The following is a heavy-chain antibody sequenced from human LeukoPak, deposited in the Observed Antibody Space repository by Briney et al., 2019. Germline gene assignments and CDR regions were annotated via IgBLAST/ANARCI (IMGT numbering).Heavy chain of an antibody. D-gene: IGHD5-18*01. J-gene: IGHJ4*02. CDR3: AKDTLYSYGYILDY. CDR2: ISYDGSNK. CDR1: GFTFSSYG. V-gene: IGHV3-30*18. Sequence: PGGSLRLSCAASGFTFSSYGMHWVRQAPGKGLEWVAVISYDGSNKYYADSVKGRFTISRDNSKNTLYLQMNSLRAEDTAVYYCAKDTLYSYGYILDYWGQGTLVTVSS.